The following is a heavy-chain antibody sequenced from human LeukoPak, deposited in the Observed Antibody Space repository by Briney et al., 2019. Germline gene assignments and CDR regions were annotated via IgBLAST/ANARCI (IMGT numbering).Heavy chain of an antibody. CDR1: GYTFTGYY. V-gene: IGHV1-8*03. CDR3: ARGCVGSGSYYGSNYPGGDAFDI. J-gene: IGHJ3*02. Sequence: ASVKVSCKASGYTFTGYYVHWVRQATGQGLEWMGWMNPNSGNTGCAQKFQGRVTITRNTSISTAYMELSSLRSEDTAVYYCARGCVGSGSYYGSNYPGGDAFDIWGQGTMVTVSS. CDR2: MNPNSGNT. D-gene: IGHD3-10*01.